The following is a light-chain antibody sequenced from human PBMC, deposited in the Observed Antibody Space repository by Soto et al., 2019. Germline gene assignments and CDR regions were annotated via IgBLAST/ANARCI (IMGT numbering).Light chain of an antibody. J-gene: IGKJ1*01. CDR1: QSISSSY. CDR3: QQYGNSPRP. V-gene: IGKV3-20*01. Sequence: EIVLTQSPGTLSLSPGERATLSCRASQSISSSYLAWYQQKPGQAPRLLIYGASSRATGIPDRFSGSGSGTDFTLTISRLEPEDVVVYYWQQYGNSPRPFGQGTKVEIK. CDR2: GAS.